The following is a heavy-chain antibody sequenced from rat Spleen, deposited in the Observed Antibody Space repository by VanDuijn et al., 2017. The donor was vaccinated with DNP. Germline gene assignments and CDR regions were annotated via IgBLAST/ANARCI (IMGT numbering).Heavy chain of an antibody. CDR2: ISYDGGST. D-gene: IGHD4-3*01. J-gene: IGHJ2*01. V-gene: IGHV5-22*01. CDR1: GFTFSDYY. CDR3: VRWNSGHFDY. Sequence: EVQLMESGGGLVQPGRSLKLSCAASGFTFSDYYMAWVRQAPTKGLEWVAYISYDGGSTYYGDSVKGRFTISRDNAKSTLYLQMNSLRSEDMATYYCVRWNSGHFDYWGQGVMVTVSS.